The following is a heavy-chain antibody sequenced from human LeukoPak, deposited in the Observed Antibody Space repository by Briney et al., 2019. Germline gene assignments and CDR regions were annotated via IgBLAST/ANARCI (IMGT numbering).Heavy chain of an antibody. J-gene: IGHJ4*02. V-gene: IGHV3-7*01. Sequence: PGGSLRLSCAASGFTFSSDWMSWVRQAPGKGLEWVANIKQDGSEKYYVDSVKGRFAISRDNAKNLLYLQMNSLRAEDTAVYYCARDVFDYWGQGTLVTVSS. CDR3: ARDVFDY. CDR2: IKQDGSEK. CDR1: GFTFSSDW.